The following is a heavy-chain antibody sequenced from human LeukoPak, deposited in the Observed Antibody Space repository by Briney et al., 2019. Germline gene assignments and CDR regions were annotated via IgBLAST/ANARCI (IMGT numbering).Heavy chain of an antibody. CDR3: AGGGNWFDP. D-gene: IGHD1-26*01. CDR2: IYHSGST. J-gene: IGHJ5*02. V-gene: IGHV4-30-2*01. CDR1: GGSISSGGYY. Sequence: SETLSLTCTVSGGSISSGGYYWSWIRQPPGKGLEWIGYIYHSGSTYYNPSLKSRVTISVDRSKNQFSLKLSSVTAADTAVYYCAGGGNWFDPWGQGTLVTVSS.